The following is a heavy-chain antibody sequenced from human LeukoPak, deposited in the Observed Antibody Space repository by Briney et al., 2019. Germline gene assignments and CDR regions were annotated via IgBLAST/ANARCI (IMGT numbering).Heavy chain of an antibody. J-gene: IGHJ4*02. V-gene: IGHV1-46*01. CDR3: ARGSDSSIYYYWGPGDY. D-gene: IGHD3-22*01. CDR1: GYTFTSYY. Sequence: ASVEVSCKASGYTFTSYYMHWVRQAPGQGLEWMGIINPSGGSTNYAQKFQGRVTMTRDTSTSTVYMELSSLRSEDTAVYYCARGSDSSIYYYWGPGDYWGQGTLVTVSS. CDR2: INPSGGST.